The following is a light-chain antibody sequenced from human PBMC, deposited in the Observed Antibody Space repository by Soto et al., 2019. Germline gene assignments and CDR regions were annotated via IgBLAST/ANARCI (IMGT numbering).Light chain of an antibody. J-gene: IGKJ4*01. CDR2: GAS. Sequence: EIVLTQSPGTLSLSPGERATLTCRASQSVSNSHLAWHQQKPGQAPRLLIFGASSRAAGIPDRFSGSGSGTDFTLTIYRLEPEDFAVYYCQQYDKSPLTFGGGTKVDIK. CDR1: QSVSNSH. CDR3: QQYDKSPLT. V-gene: IGKV3-20*01.